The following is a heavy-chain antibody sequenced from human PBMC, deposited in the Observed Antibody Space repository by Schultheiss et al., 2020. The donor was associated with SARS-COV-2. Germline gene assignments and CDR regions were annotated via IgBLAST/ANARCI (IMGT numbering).Heavy chain of an antibody. Sequence: GGSLRLSCTASGFTFGDYAMSWVRQAPGKGLEWVGFIRSKAYGGTTEYAASVKGRFTISRDDSKSIAYLQMNSLKTEDTAVYYCARSRQLLSVQNYWGQGTLVTVSS. V-gene: IGHV3-49*04. CDR3: ARSRQLLSVQNY. CDR1: GFTFGDYA. J-gene: IGHJ4*02. CDR2: IRSKAYGGTT. D-gene: IGHD2-2*01.